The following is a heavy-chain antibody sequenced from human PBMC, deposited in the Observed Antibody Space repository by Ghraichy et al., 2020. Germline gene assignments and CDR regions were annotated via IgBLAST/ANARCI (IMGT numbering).Heavy chain of an antibody. CDR2: ISGSGDNT. Sequence: GGSLRLSCAASGFTFSTFAMNWVRQAPGKGLEWVSAISGSGDNTYFADSVKGRFTISRDNSKNTLYLQLNSLRGEDTAVYYCAKGGGWLYYFDYWGQGTLVTVSS. CDR1: GFTFSTFA. D-gene: IGHD6-19*01. V-gene: IGHV3-23*01. CDR3: AKGGGWLYYFDY. J-gene: IGHJ4*02.